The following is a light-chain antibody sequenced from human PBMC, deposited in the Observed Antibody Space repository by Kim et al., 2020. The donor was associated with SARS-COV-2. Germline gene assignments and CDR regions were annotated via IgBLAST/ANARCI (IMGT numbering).Light chain of an antibody. CDR2: GAY. CDR3: QQYNNWPPIT. V-gene: IGKV3-15*01. Sequence: SPGERATLSCMASQSVSSNLAWYQQKPGQAPRPHIYGAYTRATGIPARFSGSGSGTEFTLTISSLQSEDFAVYYCQQYNNWPPITFGGGTKVDIK. J-gene: IGKJ4*01. CDR1: QSVSSN.